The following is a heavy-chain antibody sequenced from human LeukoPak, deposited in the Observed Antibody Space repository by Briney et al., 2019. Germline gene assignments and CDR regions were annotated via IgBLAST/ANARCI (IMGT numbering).Heavy chain of an antibody. CDR2: INPNSGGT. CDR1: GYTFTGCY. J-gene: IGHJ4*02. V-gene: IGHV1-2*02. CDR3: ASAGVRGVIVDY. D-gene: IGHD3-10*01. Sequence: GASVKVSCKASGYTFTGCYMHWVRQAHGQGLEWMGWINPNSGGTNYAQKFQGRVTMTRDTSISAAYMELSRLRSDDTAVYYCASAGVRGVIVDYWGQGTLVTVSS.